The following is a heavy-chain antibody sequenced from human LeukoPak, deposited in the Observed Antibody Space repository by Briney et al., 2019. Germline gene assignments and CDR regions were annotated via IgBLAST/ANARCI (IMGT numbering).Heavy chain of an antibody. CDR1: GFTFSTNS. V-gene: IGHV3-21*01. CDR3: ARENGEAFDY. J-gene: IGHJ4*02. D-gene: IGHD4-17*01. CDR2: IGPSSTSI. Sequence: KPGGSLRLSCAASGFTFSTNSMNWVRQAPGKGLEWVSSIGPSSTSIYYADSLKGRFTISRDNAKNSLYPQMNSLRAEDTAVYYCARENGEAFDYWGQGTLVTVSS.